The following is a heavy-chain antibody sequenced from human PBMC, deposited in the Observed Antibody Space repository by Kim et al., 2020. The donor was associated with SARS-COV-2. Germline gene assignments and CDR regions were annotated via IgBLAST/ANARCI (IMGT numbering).Heavy chain of an antibody. Sequence: GGSLRLSCAASGFTFSSYAMSWVRQAPGKGLEWVSVIYSGGSSTYYADSVKGRFTISRDNSKNTLYLQMNSLRAEDTAVYYCAKERGSSGWYVGESDYWGQGTLVTVSS. V-gene: IGHV3-23*03. CDR3: AKERGSSGWYVGESDY. CDR2: IYSGGSST. D-gene: IGHD6-19*01. CDR1: GFTFSSYA. J-gene: IGHJ4*02.